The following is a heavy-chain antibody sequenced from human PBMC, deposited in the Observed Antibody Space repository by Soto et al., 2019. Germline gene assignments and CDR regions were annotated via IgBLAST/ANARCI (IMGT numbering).Heavy chain of an antibody. CDR1: GFTFSSYE. CDR2: ISSSGTTI. J-gene: IGHJ6*02. CDR3: ARAPLGGWLIGSGTYGYGMDV. D-gene: IGHD3-10*01. Sequence: GGSLRLSCAASGFTFSSYEMNWVRQAPGKGLEWVSYISSSGTTIYYADSVKGRFTISRDNAKNSLFLQMNSLRAEDTAVYYCARAPLGGWLIGSGTYGYGMDVWGHGTTVTVSS. V-gene: IGHV3-48*03.